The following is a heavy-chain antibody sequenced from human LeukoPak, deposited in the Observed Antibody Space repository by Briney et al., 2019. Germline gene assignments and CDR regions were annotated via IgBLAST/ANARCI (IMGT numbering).Heavy chain of an antibody. CDR3: ARPVRGVSPWFDY. J-gene: IGHJ4*02. Sequence: ASVKVSCKASGYTFTGYYKHWVRQAPGQGLEWMGWINPNSGGTNYAQKFQGRVTMTRDTSISTAYMELSRLRSDDTAVYYCARPVRGVSPWFDYWGQGTLVTVSS. D-gene: IGHD3-10*01. V-gene: IGHV1-2*02. CDR1: GYTFTGYY. CDR2: INPNSGGT.